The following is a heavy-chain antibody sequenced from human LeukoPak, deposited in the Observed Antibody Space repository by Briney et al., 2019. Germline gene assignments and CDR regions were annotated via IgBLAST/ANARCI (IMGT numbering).Heavy chain of an antibody. J-gene: IGHJ6*02. V-gene: IGHV3-33*01. CDR1: GFTFSSYG. Sequence: GGSLRLSCAASGFTFSSYGMHWVRQAPGKGLEWVAVIWYDGSNKYYADSVKGRFTISRDNSKNTLYLPMNSLRAEETAVYYRARDPGDILSGSGIDVWGQGATVTVSS. CDR3: ARDPGDILSGSGIDV. D-gene: IGHD3-9*01. CDR2: IWYDGSNK.